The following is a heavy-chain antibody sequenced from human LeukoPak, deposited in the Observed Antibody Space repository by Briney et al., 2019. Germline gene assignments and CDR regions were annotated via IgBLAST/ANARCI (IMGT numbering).Heavy chain of an antibody. Sequence: GGSLRLSCPASGFTFSSYSMNWVRQAPGKGLEWVSFISSGSTYTYYADSVKGRFTISRDNSKNTLYLQMNSLRAEDTAVYYCAKDPSLQSVVDWGQGTLVTVSS. J-gene: IGHJ4*02. CDR1: GFTFSSYS. D-gene: IGHD4-11*01. CDR3: AKDPSLQSVVD. CDR2: ISSGSTYT. V-gene: IGHV3-21*04.